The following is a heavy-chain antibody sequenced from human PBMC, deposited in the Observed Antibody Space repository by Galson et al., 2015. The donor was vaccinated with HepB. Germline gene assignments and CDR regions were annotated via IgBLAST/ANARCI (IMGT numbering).Heavy chain of an antibody. CDR2: IKSKPDGETT. CDR1: GFTFRNAY. J-gene: IGHJ4*02. Sequence: SLRLSCAASGFTFRNAYMNWVLQAPGKGLEWVGRIKSKPDGETTDYAAPVKDRFVISRDDSKNTLYLQMTGLKTEDTAVYYCTTDKSRYAAGWQDLDYWGQGTLVTVPS. V-gene: IGHV3-15*07. D-gene: IGHD3-16*01. CDR3: TTDKSRYAAGWQDLDY.